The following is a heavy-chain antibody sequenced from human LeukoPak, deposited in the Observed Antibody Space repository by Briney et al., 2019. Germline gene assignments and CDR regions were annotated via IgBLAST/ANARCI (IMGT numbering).Heavy chain of an antibody. J-gene: IGHJ2*01. CDR2: INHSGST. V-gene: IGHV4-34*01. D-gene: IGHD3-10*01. Sequence: PSETLSLTCAVYGGFFSGYYWSWIRQPPGKGLEWIGEINHSGSTNYNPSLKSRVTISVDTSKNQFSLKLSSVTAADTAVYYCARVRGPSLSVWYFDLWGRGTLVTVSS. CDR1: GGFFSGYY. CDR3: ARVRGPSLSVWYFDL.